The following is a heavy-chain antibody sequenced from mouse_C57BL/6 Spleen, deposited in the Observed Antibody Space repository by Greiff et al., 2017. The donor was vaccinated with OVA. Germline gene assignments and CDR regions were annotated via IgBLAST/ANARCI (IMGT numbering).Heavy chain of an antibody. Sequence: VHLVESGPGLVQPSQSLSITCTVSGFSLTSYGVHWVRQSPGKGLEWLGVIWSGGSTDYNAAFISRLSISKDNSKSQVFFKMNSLQADDTAIYYCASYDWFAYWGQGTLVTVSA. D-gene: IGHD2-12*01. V-gene: IGHV2-2*01. CDR2: IWSGGST. J-gene: IGHJ3*01. CDR3: ASYDWFAY. CDR1: GFSLTSYG.